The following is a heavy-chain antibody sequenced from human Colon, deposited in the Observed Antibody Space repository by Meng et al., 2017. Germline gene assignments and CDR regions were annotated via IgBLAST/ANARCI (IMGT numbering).Heavy chain of an antibody. CDR1: GGTFRTYG. CDR3: ARANYNYDSTGSLDY. V-gene: IGHV1-69*13. CDR2: IIHISGTT. D-gene: IGHD3-22*01. Sequence: SVKVSCKASGGTFRTYGISWVRQAPGQGLEWMGVIIHISGTTHHAQNFQGRVTITADDSTSTAYMELNSLRSEDTAVYYCARANYNYDSTGSLDYWGQGTLVTVSS. J-gene: IGHJ4*02.